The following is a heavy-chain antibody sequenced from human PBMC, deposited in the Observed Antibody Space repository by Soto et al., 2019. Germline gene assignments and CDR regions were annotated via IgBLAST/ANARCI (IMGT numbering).Heavy chain of an antibody. Sequence: SVKVSCEASGGTFSSYAISWVRRAPGQGLEWMGGIIPIFGTANYAQKFQGRVTITADESTSTAYMELSSLRSEDTAVYYCARAITPGFGVDSYYYYYYGMDVWGQGTTVTVSS. CDR1: GGTFSSYA. D-gene: IGHD3-10*01. V-gene: IGHV1-69*13. J-gene: IGHJ6*02. CDR2: IIPIFGTA. CDR3: ARAITPGFGVDSYYYYYYGMDV.